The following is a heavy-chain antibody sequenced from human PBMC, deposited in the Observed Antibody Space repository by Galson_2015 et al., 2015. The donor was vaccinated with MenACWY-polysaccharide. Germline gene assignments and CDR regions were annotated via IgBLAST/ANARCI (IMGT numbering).Heavy chain of an antibody. CDR2: SKYKS. J-gene: IGHJ4*02. D-gene: IGHD4-23*01. V-gene: IGHV3-72*01. CDR3: VRENNGGSRD. CDR1: GFTFSDHY. Sequence: SLRLSCATSGFTFSDHYIDWVRQAPGKGLEWIGRSKYKSDYAASVKDRFTILRDDSKKSVFLLMNSLKTGDTAMYYCVRENNGGSRDWGQGTLVTVSA.